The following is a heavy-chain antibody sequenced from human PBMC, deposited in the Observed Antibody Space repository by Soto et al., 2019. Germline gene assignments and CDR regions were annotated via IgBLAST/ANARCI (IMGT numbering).Heavy chain of an antibody. D-gene: IGHD6-19*01. CDR1: GYTFTSYG. J-gene: IGHJ3*02. Sequence: QVQLVQSGAEVKKPGASVKVSCKASGYTFTSYGISWVRQAPGQGLEWMGWISAYNGNTNYAQKLQGRVTMTTDTSTRNVYMELRSLRSDDTAVYFWARVLGQWLVENDAFDILGQGTMVTVSS. V-gene: IGHV1-18*01. CDR2: ISAYNGNT. CDR3: ARVLGQWLVENDAFDI.